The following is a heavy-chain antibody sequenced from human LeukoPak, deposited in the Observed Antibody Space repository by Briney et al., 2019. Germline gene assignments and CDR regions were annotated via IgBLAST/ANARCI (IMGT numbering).Heavy chain of an antibody. CDR3: GRVLSGSYRAIDY. J-gene: IGHJ4*02. Sequence: GGSLRLSCAASGFTFSTYGMSWVRQAPGKGLEWVSYISSSGSTINYADSVKGRFTVSRDNAKNSLYLQMNSLRAEDTALYYCGRVLSGSYRAIDYWGQGTLVTVSS. CDR1: GFTFSTYG. V-gene: IGHV3-48*04. CDR2: ISSSGSTI. D-gene: IGHD1-26*01.